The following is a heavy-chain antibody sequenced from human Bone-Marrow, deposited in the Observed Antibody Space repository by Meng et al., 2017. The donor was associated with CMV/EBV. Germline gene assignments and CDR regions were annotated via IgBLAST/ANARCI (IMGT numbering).Heavy chain of an antibody. Sequence: GESLKISCTASGFTFGDYAMSWVRQAPGKGLEWVGFIRSKAYGGTTEYAASVKGRFTISRDDSKSIAYLQMNSLKTENTAVYYCTRDPHHLDAFDIWGQGTMVTVSS. V-gene: IGHV3-49*04. J-gene: IGHJ3*02. CDR1: GFTFGDYA. CDR2: IRSKAYGGTT. CDR3: TRDPHHLDAFDI.